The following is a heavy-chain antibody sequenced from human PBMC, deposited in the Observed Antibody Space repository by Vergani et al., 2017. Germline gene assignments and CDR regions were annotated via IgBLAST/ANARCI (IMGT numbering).Heavy chain of an antibody. CDR2: ISGSGGST. CDR3: ANWQYQLLPLDY. CDR1: GFTFSSYA. J-gene: IGHJ4*02. D-gene: IGHD2-2*01. V-gene: IGHV3-23*01. Sequence: EVQLLESGGGLVQPGGSLRLSCAASGFTFSSYAMSWVRQAPGKGLEWVSAISGSGGSTYYADSVKGRFNISRDNSKNTLYLQMNSLRAEDTAVYYCANWQYQLLPLDYWGQGTLVTVSS.